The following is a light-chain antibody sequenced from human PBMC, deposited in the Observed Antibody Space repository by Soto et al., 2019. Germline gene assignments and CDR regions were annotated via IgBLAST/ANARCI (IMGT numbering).Light chain of an antibody. CDR3: QQRSNWPLT. V-gene: IGKV3D-20*02. Sequence: EIVLTQSPGTLSLSPGERATLSCRASQSVSSSYLAWDQQKPGQAPRLLIYGASSRATGIPDRFSGSGSGTDFTLTISSLEPEDFAVYYCQQRSNWPLTFGGGTKVELK. CDR2: GAS. CDR1: QSVSSSY. J-gene: IGKJ4*01.